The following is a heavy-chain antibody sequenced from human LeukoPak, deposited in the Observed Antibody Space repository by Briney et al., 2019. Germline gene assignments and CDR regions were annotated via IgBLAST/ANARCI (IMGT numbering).Heavy chain of an antibody. CDR3: ARDAFGESQYYYFYCGMDV. CDR2: IYSGGST. V-gene: IGHV3-66*01. CDR1: GFTVSSNY. D-gene: IGHD3-10*01. J-gene: IGHJ6*02. Sequence: GGSLRLSCAASGFTVSSNYMSWVRQAPGKGLEWVSVIYSGGSTYYAECVKGRFTNSRDNSKNTQYLQMNSLRAEDTAVYYCARDAFGESQYYYFYCGMDVWGQGTTVTVSS.